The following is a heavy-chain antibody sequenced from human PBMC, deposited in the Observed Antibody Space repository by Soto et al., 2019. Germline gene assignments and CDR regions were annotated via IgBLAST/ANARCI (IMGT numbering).Heavy chain of an antibody. CDR2: ISAYNGNT. CDR1: GYTFTSYG. V-gene: IGHV1-18*01. J-gene: IGHJ4*02. Sequence: GASVKVSCTASGYTFTSYGISWVRQAPGQGLEWMGWISAYNGNTNYAQKLQGRVTMTTDTSTSTAYMELSSLRSEDTAVYYCATRSTYDSSGYYFDYWGQGTLVTVSS. CDR3: ATRSTYDSSGYYFDY. D-gene: IGHD3-22*01.